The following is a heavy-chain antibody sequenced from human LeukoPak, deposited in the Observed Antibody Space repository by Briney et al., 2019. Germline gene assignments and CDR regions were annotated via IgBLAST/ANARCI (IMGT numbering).Heavy chain of an antibody. CDR2: ISWNSGSR. J-gene: IGHJ4*02. CDR3: AKDRYCTNTTYSDAGFDR. Sequence: GGSLRLSCAASGFTVSTTYMSWVRQAPGKGLEWVSGISWNSGSRGYADSVKGRFTISRDNAKNSLYLQMNSLRSEDTALYYCAKDRYCTNTTYSDAGFDRWGQGTLVTVSS. V-gene: IGHV3-9*01. D-gene: IGHD2-8*01. CDR1: GFTVSTTY.